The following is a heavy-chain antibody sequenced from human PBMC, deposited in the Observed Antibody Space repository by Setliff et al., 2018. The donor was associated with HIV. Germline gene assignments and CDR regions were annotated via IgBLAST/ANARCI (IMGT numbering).Heavy chain of an antibody. V-gene: IGHV1-2*02. CDR1: GYSFSDYY. J-gene: IGHJ4*02. CDR2: ISPKYGGT. Sequence: ASVKVSCKASGYSFSDYYIHWVRQAPGHGFQWMGWISPKYGGTNYAQNFQGRVTMTRDTSISTAYMELSSLGSDDTAVYFCARDFFGQRVGATLGYWGLGTLVTVSS. CDR3: ARDFFGQRVGATLGY. D-gene: IGHD1-26*01.